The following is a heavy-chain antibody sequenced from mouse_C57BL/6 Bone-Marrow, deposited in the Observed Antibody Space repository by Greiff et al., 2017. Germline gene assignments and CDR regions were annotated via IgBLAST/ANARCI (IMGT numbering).Heavy chain of an antibody. V-gene: IGHV1-18*01. CDR3: ARGLYYSNYRAMDY. Sequence: EVKLQQSGPELVKPGASVKIPCKASGYTFTDYNMDWVKQSHGKSLEWIGDINPNNGGTIYNQKFKGKATLTVDKSSSTAYMERRSLTSEDTAVYYCARGLYYSNYRAMDYWGQGTSVTVSS. D-gene: IGHD2-5*01. J-gene: IGHJ4*01. CDR1: GYTFTDYN. CDR2: INPNNGGT.